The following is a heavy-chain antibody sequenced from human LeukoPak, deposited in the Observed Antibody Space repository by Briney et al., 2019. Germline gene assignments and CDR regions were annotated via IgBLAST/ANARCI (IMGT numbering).Heavy chain of an antibody. D-gene: IGHD6-6*01. J-gene: IGHJ4*02. CDR1: GGTFSSYA. Sequence: ASVTVSCQASGGTFSSYAISWVRQAPGQGLEWMGGIIPIFGTANYAQKFQGRVTITADESTSTAYMELSSLRSEDTAVYYCARGGIAARSFDYWGQGTLVTVSS. CDR3: ARGGIAARSFDY. CDR2: IIPIFGTA. V-gene: IGHV1-69*01.